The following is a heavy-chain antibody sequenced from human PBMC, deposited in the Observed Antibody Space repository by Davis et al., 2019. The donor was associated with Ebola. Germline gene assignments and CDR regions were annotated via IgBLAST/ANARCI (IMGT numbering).Heavy chain of an antibody. V-gene: IGHV3-74*01. J-gene: IGHJ4*02. Sequence: PGGSLRLSCAASGFSLSTYWMHWVRHAPGKGLVWVARMNERGSRTDYGVSVRGRFTISRDTAKNTLFLQMNSLRAEDTAIYYCANDFGGPVDSWGQGTLVTVSS. CDR3: ANDFGGPVDS. D-gene: IGHD3/OR15-3a*01. CDR1: GFSLSTYW. CDR2: MNERGSRT.